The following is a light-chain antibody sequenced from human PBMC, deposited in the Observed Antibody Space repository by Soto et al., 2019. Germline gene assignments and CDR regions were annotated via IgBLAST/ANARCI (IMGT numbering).Light chain of an antibody. J-gene: IGLJ2*01. CDR1: SSNIGSNT. CDR2: NDN. Sequence: QSVLTQPPSASGTPGQRVTISCSGTSSNIGSNTVSWYQQLPGTAPKLLISNDNQRPSGVPDRFSGSKSGTSGSLAISGLESEDEADYYCAAWDDSLNGVVFGGGTKLTVL. CDR3: AAWDDSLNGVV. V-gene: IGLV1-44*01.